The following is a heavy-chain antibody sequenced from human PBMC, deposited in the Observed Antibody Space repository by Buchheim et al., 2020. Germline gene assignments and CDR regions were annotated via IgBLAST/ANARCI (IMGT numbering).Heavy chain of an antibody. J-gene: IGHJ5*02. CDR1: GFTFSSYA. CDR3: AKDPKSGYSSADWFDP. CDR2: ISGSGGST. V-gene: IGHV3-23*01. D-gene: IGHD6-19*01. Sequence: EVQLLESGGGLVQPGGSLRLSCAASGFTFSSYAMSWVRQAPGKGLEWVSAISGSGGSTYYVDSVKGRFTISRDNSKNTLYLQINSLRAEDTAVYYCAKDPKSGYSSADWFDPWGQGTL.